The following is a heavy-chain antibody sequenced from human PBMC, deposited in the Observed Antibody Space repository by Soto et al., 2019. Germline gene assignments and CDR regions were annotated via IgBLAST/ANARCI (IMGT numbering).Heavy chain of an antibody. CDR2: INHSGST. J-gene: IGHJ4*01. Sequence: PSETLSLTCAVYGGSFSGYYWSWIRQPPGKGLEWIGEINHSGSTNYNPSLKSRVTISVDTSKNQFSLKLSSVTAADTAVYYCVRDVIGFWSGYYTGCFDYWGQGILVTVSS. D-gene: IGHD3-3*01. V-gene: IGHV4-34*01. CDR3: VRDVIGFWSGYYTGCFDY. CDR1: GGSFSGYY.